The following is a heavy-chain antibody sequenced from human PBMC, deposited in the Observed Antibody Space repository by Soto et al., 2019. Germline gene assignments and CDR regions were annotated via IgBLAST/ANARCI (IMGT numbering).Heavy chain of an antibody. V-gene: IGHV3-66*01. J-gene: IGHJ4*02. CDR2: IYSGGST. D-gene: IGHD3-16*01. CDR1: GFTVSSNY. CDR3: ARVHGPRSLGEIDY. Sequence: EVQLVESGGGLVQPGGSLRLSCAASGFTVSSNYMSWVRQAPGKGLEWVSGIYSGGSTYYADSVKGRFTISRDNSKNTLYVQMNSLRAEDTAGYYCARVHGPRSLGEIDYWGQGTLVTVSS.